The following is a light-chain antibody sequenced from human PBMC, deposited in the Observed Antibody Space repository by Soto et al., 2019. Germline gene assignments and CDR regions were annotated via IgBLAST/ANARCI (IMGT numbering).Light chain of an antibody. Sequence: EVVLTQSPATLSLSPGERATLSCRASHNVNDYLAWYQQKPGQAPRRLIYDASKRATGLPARFSGSGSGTDFTLTISSLEAEDSAVYYCQQRSDWPPFTFGQGTKVEIK. V-gene: IGKV3-11*01. CDR1: HNVNDY. CDR3: QQRSDWPPFT. J-gene: IGKJ2*01. CDR2: DAS.